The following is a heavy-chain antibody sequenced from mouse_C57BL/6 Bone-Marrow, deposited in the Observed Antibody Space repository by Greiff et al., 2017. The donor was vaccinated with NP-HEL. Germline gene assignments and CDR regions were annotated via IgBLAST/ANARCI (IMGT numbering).Heavy chain of an antibody. CDR1: GYTFTNYW. CDR3: ARGDGNQEAWFDY. Sequence: VQLVESGAELVRPGTSVKLSCKASGYTFTNYWIGWAKQRPGHGLEWIGDIYPGGGYTNYNQKFKGKATLTADKSSSTAYMQLSSLPSEDSAVYDCARGDGNQEAWFDYWGQGTLVTVSA. V-gene: IGHV1-63*01. D-gene: IGHD1-1*01. CDR2: IYPGGGYT. J-gene: IGHJ3*01.